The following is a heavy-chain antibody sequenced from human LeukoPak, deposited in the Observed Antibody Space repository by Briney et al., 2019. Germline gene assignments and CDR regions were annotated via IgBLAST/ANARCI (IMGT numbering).Heavy chain of an antibody. V-gene: IGHV3-9*01. CDR3: AKDIDYYDSSGYLH. CDR2: ISWNSGSI. D-gene: IGHD3-22*01. J-gene: IGHJ4*02. Sequence: GGSLRLSCAASGFTFDDYAMHWVRQAPGKGLEWVSGISWNSGSIGYADSVKGRFTISRDNAKNSLYLQMNSLRAEDTALYYCAKDIDYYDSSGYLHWGQGTLVTVSS. CDR1: GFTFDDYA.